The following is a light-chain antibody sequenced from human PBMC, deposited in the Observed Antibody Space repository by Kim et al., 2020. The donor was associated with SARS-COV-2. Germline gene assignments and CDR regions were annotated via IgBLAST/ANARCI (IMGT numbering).Light chain of an antibody. Sequence: DIQMTQSPSSLSASVGDRVTITCQASQYISNYLNWYQQKPGKAPKLLIYEASILQAGVPSRFSGSGSGTDFTFTISSLQPEDTATYYCQHYDNIPLTFGQGTKVDIK. J-gene: IGKJ1*01. V-gene: IGKV1-33*01. CDR2: EAS. CDR1: QYISNY. CDR3: QHYDNIPLT.